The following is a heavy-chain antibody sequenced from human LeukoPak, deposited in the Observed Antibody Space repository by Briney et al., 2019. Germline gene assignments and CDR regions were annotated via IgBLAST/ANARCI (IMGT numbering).Heavy chain of an antibody. CDR3: ASYDSSAYDAFHI. CDR2: IYSTGNT. CDR1: SGSISRTSSY. Sequence: SETLSLTCTVSSGSISRTSSYWGWIRQPPGKGLEWIANIYSTGNTYYNPSLRSRVTISVGTSKNQFSLKLRSVTAADTAVYYCASYDSSAYDAFHIWGQGTMVIVSS. J-gene: IGHJ3*02. V-gene: IGHV4-39*07. D-gene: IGHD3-22*01.